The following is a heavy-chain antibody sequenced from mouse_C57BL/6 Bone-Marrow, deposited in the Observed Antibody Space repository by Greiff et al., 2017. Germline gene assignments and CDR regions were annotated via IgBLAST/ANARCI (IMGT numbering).Heavy chain of an antibody. J-gene: IGHJ4*01. V-gene: IGHV1-9*01. Sequence: QVQLQQSGAELMKPGASVKLSCKATGYTFTGYWIEWVKQRPGHGLEWIGEILPGSGSTNYNEKFKGKATFTADTSSNTAYMQLCSLTTEDSAIYYCARWGLGVLHYYAMDYWGQGTSVTVSS. CDR3: ARWGLGVLHYYAMDY. CDR1: GYTFTGYW. CDR2: ILPGSGST. D-gene: IGHD1-1*01.